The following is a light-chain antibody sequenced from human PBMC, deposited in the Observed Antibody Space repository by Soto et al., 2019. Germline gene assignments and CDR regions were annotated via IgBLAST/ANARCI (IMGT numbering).Light chain of an antibody. J-gene: IGLJ1*01. Sequence: QSALTQPASVSGSPGQSITISCTGTSRDVGGYNYVSWYQQHPGKAPKLMIYDVRHRPSGVSNRFSGSKSVNTASLTISGLQAEDEADYYCSSYTTISTYVFGTGTKVTVL. CDR1: SRDVGGYNY. CDR2: DVR. CDR3: SSYTTISTYV. V-gene: IGLV2-14*01.